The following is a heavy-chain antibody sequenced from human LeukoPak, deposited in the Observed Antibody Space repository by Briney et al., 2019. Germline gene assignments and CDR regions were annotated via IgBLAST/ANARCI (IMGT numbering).Heavy chain of an antibody. CDR2: IYSGGTT. J-gene: IGHJ3*02. CDR3: ARADPLGNAFDI. Sequence: PGGSLRLSCAASGFTVSRNYMSWVRQAPGKGLEWVSLIYSGGTTYYADSVKGRFTLSRDNAKNSLYLQMNSLRAEDTAVYYCARADPLGNAFDIWGQGTMVTVSS. V-gene: IGHV3-66*01. D-gene: IGHD1-26*01. CDR1: GFTVSRNY.